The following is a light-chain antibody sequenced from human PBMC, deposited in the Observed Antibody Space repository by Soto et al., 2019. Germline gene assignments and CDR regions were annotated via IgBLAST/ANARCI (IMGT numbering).Light chain of an antibody. CDR1: NSDVGGYKY. V-gene: IGLV2-14*03. Sequence: QSMLTQPASVSGSPGQSITISCTGTNSDVGGYKYVSWYQHQPGKAPKLMFYGVDNRPSGVSNRFSASKSGNTASLTISGLQAEDEAEYYCVSYTSTTTLVFGGGTKLTVL. CDR3: VSYTSTTTLV. J-gene: IGLJ2*01. CDR2: GVD.